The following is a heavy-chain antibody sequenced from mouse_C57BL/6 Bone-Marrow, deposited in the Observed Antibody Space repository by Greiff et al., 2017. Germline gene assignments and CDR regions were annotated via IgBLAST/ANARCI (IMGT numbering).Heavy chain of an antibody. CDR3: TRYYDGYYAMDY. V-gene: IGHV5-2*01. CDR2: INSDGGST. J-gene: IGHJ4*01. Sequence: EVQLQQSGGGLVQPGESLKLSCESNEYEFHSHDMSWVRKTPEKRLELVAAINSDGGSTYYPDTMERRFIISRDNTKKTLYLQMSSLRSEDTALYYCTRYYDGYYAMDYWGQGTSVTVSS. D-gene: IGHD2-3*01. CDR1: EYEFHSHD.